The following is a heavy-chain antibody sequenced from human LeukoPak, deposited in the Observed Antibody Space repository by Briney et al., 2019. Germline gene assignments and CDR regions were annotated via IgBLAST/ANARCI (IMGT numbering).Heavy chain of an antibody. J-gene: IGHJ3*02. V-gene: IGHV4-30-4*08. Sequence: SETLSLTCAVSGFSISSGDYYWSWIRQPPGTGLEWIGYIYYSGSTYYNPSLKRRVTVSVDTSKNQFSLKLSSVTAADTAVYYCASQELEISAFDIWGQGTMVTVSS. D-gene: IGHD1-1*01. CDR2: IYYSGST. CDR1: GFSISSGDYY. CDR3: ASQELEISAFDI.